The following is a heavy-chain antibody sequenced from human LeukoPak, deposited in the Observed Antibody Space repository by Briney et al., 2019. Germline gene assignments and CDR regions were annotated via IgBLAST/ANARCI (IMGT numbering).Heavy chain of an antibody. CDR1: GFTFSTDS. J-gene: IGHJ5*02. CDR3: ARDLDIVVVPASWFYP. D-gene: IGHD2-2*03. V-gene: IGHV3-21*01. Sequence: PGGSLRLSCAASGFTFSTDSMNWVRQAPGRGLEWVSSISSSSKYIYYADSVKGRFTISRDDAKNSLSLQMNSLRAEDTAVYYCARDLDIVVVPASWFYPWGQGTLVTVSS. CDR2: ISSSSKYI.